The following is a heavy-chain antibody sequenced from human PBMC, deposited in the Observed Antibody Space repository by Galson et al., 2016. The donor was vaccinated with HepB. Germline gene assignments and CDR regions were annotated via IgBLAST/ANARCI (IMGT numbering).Heavy chain of an antibody. Sequence: SLRLSCAASGFPFTNAWMSWVRQTPGKGLEWVGRIKSKTDGAATDYAASVKGRFTISRDDSRDTVSLQMNDLRTEDTAVYYCTAVSAGAEWGLRRPQPHYFDHWGQGILVTVSS. D-gene: IGHD1-26*01. CDR2: IKSKTDGAAT. V-gene: IGHV3-15*01. CDR3: TAVSAGAEWGLRRPQPHYFDH. J-gene: IGHJ4*02. CDR1: GFPFTNAW.